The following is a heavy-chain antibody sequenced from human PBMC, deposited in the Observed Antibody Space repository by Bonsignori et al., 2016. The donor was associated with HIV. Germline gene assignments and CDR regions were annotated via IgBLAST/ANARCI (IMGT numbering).Heavy chain of an antibody. J-gene: IGHJ4*02. CDR3: ARGRERFLEWSTFDY. Sequence: GESLKISCAASGFTFRSYSMNWVRQAPGRGLEWVSSISSSSSYIYYADSVKGRFTISRDNAKNSLYLQMNSLRAEDTAVYYCARGRERFLEWSTFDYLGQGTLVTVSS. CDR1: GFTFRSYS. CDR2: ISSSSSYI. V-gene: IGHV3-21*01. D-gene: IGHD3-3*01.